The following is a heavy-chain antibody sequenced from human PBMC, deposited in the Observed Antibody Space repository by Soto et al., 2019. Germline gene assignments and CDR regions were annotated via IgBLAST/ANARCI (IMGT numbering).Heavy chain of an antibody. CDR3: ARVGGTLDYDILTGYYKGYFDY. CDR1: GFTFSSDW. CDR2: INTDGSGT. J-gene: IGHJ4*02. V-gene: IGHV3-74*01. D-gene: IGHD3-9*01. Sequence: GGSLRLSCAASGFTFSSDWMHWVRQAPGKGLVWVSRINTDGSGTTYADSVKGRFTISRDNAKNSLYLQMNSLRAEDTAVYYCARVGGTLDYDILTGYYKGYFDYWGQGTLVTVS.